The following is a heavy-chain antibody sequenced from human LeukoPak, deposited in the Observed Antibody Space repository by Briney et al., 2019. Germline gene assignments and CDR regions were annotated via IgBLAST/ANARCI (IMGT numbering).Heavy chain of an antibody. D-gene: IGHD6-6*01. V-gene: IGHV4-59*12. CDR2: IYYSGST. J-gene: IGHJ4*02. CDR1: GGSISSYY. Sequence: PSETLSLTCTVSGGSISSYYWSWIRQPPGKGLEWIGYIYYSGSTNYNPSLKSRVTISVDTSKNQFSLKLSSVTAADTAVYYCARGGLAALYFDYWGQGTLVTVSS. CDR3: ARGGLAALYFDY.